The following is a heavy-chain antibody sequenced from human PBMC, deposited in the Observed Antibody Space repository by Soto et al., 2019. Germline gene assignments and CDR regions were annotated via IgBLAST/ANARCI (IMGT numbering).Heavy chain of an antibody. CDR2: IWFDGSNQ. D-gene: IGHD4-17*01. CDR1: GFTFSSYG. Sequence: PGGSLRLSCAASGFTFSSYGMHWVRQAPGRGLEWVAVIWFDGSNQYYVDSVKGRFTISRDNSRNTLFLQMNSLRAEDTAVYYCARADYGGKSLFYYGMAVWGQGTTVTVSS. J-gene: IGHJ6*02. V-gene: IGHV3-33*01. CDR3: ARADYGGKSLFYYGMAV.